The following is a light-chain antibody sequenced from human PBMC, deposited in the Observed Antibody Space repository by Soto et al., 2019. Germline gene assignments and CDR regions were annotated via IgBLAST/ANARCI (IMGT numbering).Light chain of an antibody. CDR3: QQYKTYRT. Sequence: DIQMTQSPSTLSASVGDRVTITCRASQSISSWLAWYQQKPGKAPKLLIYKASSLESGVPSRFSGSGSGTEFTLAISSLQPDDFASYYCQQYKTYRTFGQGTKVDNK. CDR2: KAS. J-gene: IGKJ1*01. V-gene: IGKV1-5*03. CDR1: QSISSW.